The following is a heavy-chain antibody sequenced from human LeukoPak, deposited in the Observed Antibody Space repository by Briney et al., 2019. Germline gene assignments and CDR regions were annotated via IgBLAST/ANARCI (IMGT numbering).Heavy chain of an antibody. J-gene: IGHJ5*02. CDR1: GFTLSGSA. D-gene: IGHD1-26*01. CDR2: IDKKDKGYATAT. V-gene: IGHV3-73*01. CDR3: TRDSGTYNWFDP. Sequence: GGSLRLSCAASGFTLSGSAIHWVRQSSGKGLEWVGQIDKKDKGYATATAYAASVKGRFTISRDDSINTAYLQMKSLKTEDTALYYCTRDSGTYNWFDPWGQGTLVTVSS.